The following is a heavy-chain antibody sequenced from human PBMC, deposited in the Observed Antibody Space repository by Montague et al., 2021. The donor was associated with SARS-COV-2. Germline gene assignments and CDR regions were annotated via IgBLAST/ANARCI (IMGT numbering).Heavy chain of an antibody. J-gene: IGHJ4*01. Sequence: SLRLSCAASRLPFNGYAMHWVRQAPGKGLERLPFISHDESNHRYADSVKGRFTISRDNSKNTLYLQMDSLRPEDTAVYYCAREGYRSGSFYIDYWGQGTLVTVSS. CDR1: RLPFNGYA. V-gene: IGHV3-30*04. CDR2: ISHDESNH. D-gene: IGHD1-26*01. CDR3: AREGYRSGSFYIDY.